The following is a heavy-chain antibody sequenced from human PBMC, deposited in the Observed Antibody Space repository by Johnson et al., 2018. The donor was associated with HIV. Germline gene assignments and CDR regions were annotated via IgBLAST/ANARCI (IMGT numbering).Heavy chain of an antibody. CDR1: GFTFSSYG. J-gene: IGHJ3*02. CDR2: ISYDGSNK. Sequence: QVQLVESGGGVVQPGRSLRLSCAASGFTFSSYGMHWVRQAPGKGLEWVAVISYDGSNKYYADSVKGRFIISRDNSKNTLYLQMNSLRAEYTAVYYCAKVYSSSVPAPGIWGQGTMVTVSS. CDR3: AKVYSSSVPAPGI. D-gene: IGHD6-6*01. V-gene: IGHV3-30*18.